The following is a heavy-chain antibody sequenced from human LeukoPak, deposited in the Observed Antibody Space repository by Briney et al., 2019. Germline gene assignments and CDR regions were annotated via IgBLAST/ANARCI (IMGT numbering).Heavy chain of an antibody. J-gene: IGHJ4*02. D-gene: IGHD1-7*01. Sequence: SETLPLTCTVSGGSITGYYWSWIRQAPGKGLEWIAYISYSGSTSYNPSLRSRVTISVDTSKNLFSLNLSSLTAADTAVYYCVRHSGGTTYDYWGQGIQVTVSS. CDR1: GGSITGYY. CDR2: ISYSGST. CDR3: VRHSGGTTYDY. V-gene: IGHV4-59*08.